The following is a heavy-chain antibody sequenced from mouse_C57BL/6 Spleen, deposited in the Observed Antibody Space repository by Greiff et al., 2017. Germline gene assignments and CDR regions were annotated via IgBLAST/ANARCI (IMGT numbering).Heavy chain of an antibody. D-gene: IGHD2-1*01. V-gene: IGHV1-81*01. CDR3: ARGDGNYALFDY. Sequence: QVQLKQSGAELARPGASVKLSCKASGYTFTSYGISWVKQRTGQGLEWIGEIYPRSGNTYYNEKFKGKATLTADKSSSTAYMELRSLTSEDSAVYFCARGDGNYALFDYWGQGTTLTVSS. CDR2: IYPRSGNT. CDR1: GYTFTSYG. J-gene: IGHJ2*01.